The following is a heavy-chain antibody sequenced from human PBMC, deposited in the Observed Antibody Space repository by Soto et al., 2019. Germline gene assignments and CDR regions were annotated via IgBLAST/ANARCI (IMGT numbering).Heavy chain of an antibody. J-gene: IGHJ3*02. Sequence: GSLRLSCAASGFTFSSYWMHWVRQAPGKGLVWVSRINSDGSSTSYADSVKGRFTISRDNAKNTLYLQMNSLRAEDTAVYYCARDTLHPAAFDIWGQGTMVTVSS. CDR1: GFTFSSYW. CDR2: INSDGSST. D-gene: IGHD4-4*01. CDR3: ARDTLHPAAFDI. V-gene: IGHV3-74*01.